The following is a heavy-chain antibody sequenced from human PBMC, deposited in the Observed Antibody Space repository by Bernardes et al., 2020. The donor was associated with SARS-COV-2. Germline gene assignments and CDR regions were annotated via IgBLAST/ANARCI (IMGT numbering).Heavy chain of an antibody. CDR3: ARDYVVVVAATRWYYGMDV. V-gene: IGHV3-30*01. CDR2: ISYDGSNK. Sequence: GGSLRVSCAASGFTFSSYAMHWVRQAPGKGLEWVAVISYDGSNKYYADSVKGRFTISRDNSKNTLYLQMNSLRAEDTAVYYCARDYVVVVAATRWYYGMDVWGQGTTVTVSS. J-gene: IGHJ6*02. CDR1: GFTFSSYA. D-gene: IGHD2-15*01.